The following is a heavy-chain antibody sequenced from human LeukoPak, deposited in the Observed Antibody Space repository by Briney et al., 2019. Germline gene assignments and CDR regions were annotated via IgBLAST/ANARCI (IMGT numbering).Heavy chain of an antibody. Sequence: SETLSLTCAVYGGSFSGYYWSWIRQPPGKGLEWIGEINHSGSTNYNPSLKSRVTISVDTSKNQFSLKLSSVTAADTAVYYCARLPLLLSVLRYRRHYGMDVWGRGTTVTVSS. D-gene: IGHD3-10*01. CDR2: INHSGST. V-gene: IGHV4-34*01. J-gene: IGHJ6*02. CDR3: ARLPLLLSVLRYRRHYGMDV. CDR1: GGSFSGYY.